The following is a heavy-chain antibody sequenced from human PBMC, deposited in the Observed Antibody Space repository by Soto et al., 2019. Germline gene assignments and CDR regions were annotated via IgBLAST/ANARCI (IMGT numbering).Heavy chain of an antibody. CDR2: ISHGGSP. J-gene: IGHJ6*02. Sequence: QLKLQESGSGVVKPSQTLSLTCAVSGWSVSSGVFSWNWIRQPPGQGLEWIGYISHGGSPHYTPSLRGRVSISVDRSTNVISLNLTSLTPADTAVYFCHRGHYYYAMDVWGQGTTVTVSS. V-gene: IGHV4-30-2*01. CDR3: HRGHYYYAMDV. CDR1: GWSVSSGVFS.